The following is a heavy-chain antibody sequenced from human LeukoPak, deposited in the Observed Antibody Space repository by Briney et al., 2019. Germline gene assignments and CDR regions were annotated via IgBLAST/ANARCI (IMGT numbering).Heavy chain of an antibody. CDR3: AIGENYYDSSGYSPDY. V-gene: IGHV1-69*05. J-gene: IGHJ4*02. Sequence: SVKVSCKASGGTFSSYAISWVRQAPGQGLEWMGRIIPIFGTANYAQKFQGRVTITTDESTSTAYMELSSRRSEDTAVYYCAIGENYYDSSGYSPDYWGQGTLVTVSS. D-gene: IGHD3-22*01. CDR1: GGTFSSYA. CDR2: IIPIFGTA.